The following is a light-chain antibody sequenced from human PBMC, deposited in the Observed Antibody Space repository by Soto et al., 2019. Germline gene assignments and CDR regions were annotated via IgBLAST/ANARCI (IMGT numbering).Light chain of an antibody. V-gene: IGLV2-14*01. J-gene: IGLJ2*01. CDR2: DVN. CDR1: SSDVGHYNY. CDR3: CSYTSSSTRI. Sequence: QSVLTQPASVSGSPGQSITISCTGTSSDVGHYNYVSWYQQYPGQAPKLMIYDVNTRPSGVSNRFSGSKSGNTASLTISGLQAEDEADYYCCSYTSSSTRIFGGGTKVTVL.